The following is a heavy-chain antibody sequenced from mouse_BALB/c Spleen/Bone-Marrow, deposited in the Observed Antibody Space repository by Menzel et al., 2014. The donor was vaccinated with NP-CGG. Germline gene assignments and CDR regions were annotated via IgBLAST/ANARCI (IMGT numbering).Heavy chain of an antibody. Sequence: DVKLVESGPGLVKPSQSLSLTCSVTGYSITSGYYWNWIRQFPGNKLEWMGYISYDGSNNYNPSLKNRISITRDTSKNQFFLKLNSVTTEDTATYYCAQATATWFAYWGQGTLVTVSA. V-gene: IGHV3-6*02. CDR3: AQATATWFAY. D-gene: IGHD1-2*01. J-gene: IGHJ3*01. CDR2: ISYDGSN. CDR1: GYSITSGYY.